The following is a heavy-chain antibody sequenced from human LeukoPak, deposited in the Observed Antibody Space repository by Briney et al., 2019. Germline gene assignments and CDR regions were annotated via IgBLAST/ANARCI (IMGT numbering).Heavy chain of an antibody. CDR1: GFTVSSNY. Sequence: GGSLRLSCAASGFTVSSNYMSWVRQAPGKGLEWVSVIYSGGSTYYADSVKGRFTISRDNAKNSLYLQMNSLRAEDTAVYYCARVGAMIVVATNWFDPWGQGTLVTVSS. CDR3: ARVGAMIVVATNWFDP. D-gene: IGHD3-22*01. CDR2: IYSGGST. V-gene: IGHV3-66*01. J-gene: IGHJ5*02.